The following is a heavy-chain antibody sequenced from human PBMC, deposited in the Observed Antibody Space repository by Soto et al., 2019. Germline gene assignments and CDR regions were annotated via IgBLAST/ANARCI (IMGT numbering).Heavy chain of an antibody. D-gene: IGHD1-1*01. Sequence: QLVESGGGLVTPGKSVRLSCVGSGFSFTAAWMNWVRRAPGTGLEWVGRIKSKGSGETTDYSASVKGRFTISRDDSKNTVYLQMNSLKTEDTAVYYCSKQRGPSRSFYYGLEVWGQGRTVTVTS. CDR2: IKSKGSGETT. CDR3: SKQRGPSRSFYYGLEV. V-gene: IGHV3-15*07. J-gene: IGHJ6*01. CDR1: GFSFTAAW.